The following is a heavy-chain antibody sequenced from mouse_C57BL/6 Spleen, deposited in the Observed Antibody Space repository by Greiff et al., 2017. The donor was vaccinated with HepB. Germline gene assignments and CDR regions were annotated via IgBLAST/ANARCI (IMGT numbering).Heavy chain of an antibody. V-gene: IGHV1-26*01. CDR2: INPNNGGT. Sequence: VQLQQSGPELVKPGASVKISCKASGYTFTDYYMNWVKQSHGKSLEWIGDINPNNGGTSYNQKFKGKATLTVDKSSSTAYMELRSLTSEDSAVYYCARGGMTRYDGGYYFDNWGQGTTLTVSS. CDR3: ARGGMTRYDGGYYFDN. D-gene: IGHD2-12*01. CDR1: GYTFTDYY. J-gene: IGHJ2*01.